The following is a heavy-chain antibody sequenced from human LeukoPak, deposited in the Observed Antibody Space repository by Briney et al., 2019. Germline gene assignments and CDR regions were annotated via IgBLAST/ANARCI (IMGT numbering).Heavy chain of an antibody. J-gene: IGHJ6*03. D-gene: IGHD2-2*01. CDR1: GYTFTGYY. Sequence: ASVTVSFKASGYTFTGYYMHWVRQAPGQGLEWMGWINPNSGGTNYAQKFQGRVTMTRDTSISTAYMELSRLRSDDTAVYYCARGGVVVPELYYYYYMDVWGKGTTVTVSS. CDR2: INPNSGGT. V-gene: IGHV1-2*02. CDR3: ARGGVVVPELYYYYYMDV.